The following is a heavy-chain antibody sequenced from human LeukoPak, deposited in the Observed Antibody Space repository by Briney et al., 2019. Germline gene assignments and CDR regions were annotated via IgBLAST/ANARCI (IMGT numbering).Heavy chain of an antibody. V-gene: IGHV4-30-4*08. Sequence: SEALSLTYTVSGGSISSGDYYWRWIRQPPGKGLEWIGYIYYSGSTYYNPSLKSRVTISVDTSKNQFSLKLSSVTAADTAVYYCASSYSSGWYDFDYWGQGTLVTVSS. J-gene: IGHJ4*02. D-gene: IGHD6-19*01. CDR2: IYYSGST. CDR3: ASSYSSGWYDFDY. CDR1: GGSISSGDYY.